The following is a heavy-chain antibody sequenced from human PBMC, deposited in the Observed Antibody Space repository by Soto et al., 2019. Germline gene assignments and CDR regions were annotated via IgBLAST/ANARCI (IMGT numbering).Heavy chain of an antibody. D-gene: IGHD2-2*01. CDR1: GYTFTSYA. J-gene: IGHJ4*02. V-gene: IGHV1-3*01. Sequence: ASVKVSCKASGYTFTSYALHWVRQAPGQRLEWMGWINAGNGNTKYSQKFQGRVTITRDTSASTAYMELSSLRSEDTAVYYCTTGTLYCSSTSCHDYWGQGTLVTVSS. CDR3: TTGTLYCSSTSCHDY. CDR2: INAGNGNT.